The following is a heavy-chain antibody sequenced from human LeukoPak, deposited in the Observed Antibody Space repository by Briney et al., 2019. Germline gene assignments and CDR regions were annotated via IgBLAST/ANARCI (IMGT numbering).Heavy chain of an antibody. CDR1: GGSLNGYY. CDR3: ARTAGVATIYFDY. J-gene: IGHJ4*02. Sequence: PSETLSLTCAVYGGSLNGYYWSWIRQPPGKRLAWIGEIDHSGSTQYNPSLKSRVTISLDTSKNQFSLKLSSVTAADTAVYYCARTAGVATIYFDYWGQGTLVTVSS. CDR2: IDHSGST. V-gene: IGHV4-34*01. D-gene: IGHD5-12*01.